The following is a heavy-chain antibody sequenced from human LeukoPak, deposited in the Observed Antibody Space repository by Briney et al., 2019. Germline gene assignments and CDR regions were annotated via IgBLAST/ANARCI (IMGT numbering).Heavy chain of an antibody. CDR3: ARDLCDDFGGGYFDY. CDR2: IYYSGST. D-gene: IGHD3-16*01. Sequence: SSETLSLTCTVSGGSISSGDYYWSWIRQPPGKGLEWIGYIYYSGSTYYNPSLKSRVTISVDTSKNQFSLKLSSVTAADTAVYYCARDLCDDFGGGYFDYWGQGTLVTVSS. CDR1: GGSISSGDYY. J-gene: IGHJ4*02. V-gene: IGHV4-30-4*08.